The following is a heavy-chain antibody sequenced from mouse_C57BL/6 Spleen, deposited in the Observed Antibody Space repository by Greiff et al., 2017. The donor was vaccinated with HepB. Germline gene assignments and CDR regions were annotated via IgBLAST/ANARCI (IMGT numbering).Heavy chain of an antibody. V-gene: IGHV1-5*01. CDR2: IYPGNSDT. J-gene: IGHJ2*01. CDR3: TRPFITTVVAPFDY. D-gene: IGHD1-1*01. Sequence: EVQLQQSGTVLARPGASVKMSCKTSGYTFTSYWMHWVKQRPGQGLEWIGAIYPGNSDTSYNQKFKGKAKLTAVTSASTAYMELSSLTNEDSAVYYCTRPFITTVVAPFDYWGQGTTLTVSS. CDR1: GYTFTSYW.